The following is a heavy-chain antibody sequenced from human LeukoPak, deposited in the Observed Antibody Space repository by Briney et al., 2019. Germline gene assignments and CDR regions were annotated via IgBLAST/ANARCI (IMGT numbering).Heavy chain of an antibody. J-gene: IGHJ4*02. CDR1: GGSISSYY. Sequence: SETLSLTCTVSGGSISSYYWSWIRQPPGKGLEWIGYIYYSGSTNYNPSLKGRVTISVDTSKNQFSLKLSSVTAADTAVYYCARGLEYDILTGSEYYFDYWGQGTLVTVSS. CDR2: IYYSGST. CDR3: ARGLEYDILTGSEYYFDY. D-gene: IGHD3-9*01. V-gene: IGHV4-59*01.